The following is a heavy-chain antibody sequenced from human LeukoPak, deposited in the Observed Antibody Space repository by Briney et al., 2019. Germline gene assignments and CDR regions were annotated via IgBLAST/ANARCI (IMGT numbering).Heavy chain of an antibody. CDR2: VSQWNT. Sequence: SETLSLTCTLSNDYIKDYYWSWIRQPAGKGLEWIGRVSQWNTNYNPSLKSRVSMSVQASRNQFSLRLNSATAADTAVYYRARQGSDNHLDSWGPGTLVTVSS. D-gene: IGHD1-14*01. CDR3: ARQGSDNHLDS. V-gene: IGHV4-4*07. J-gene: IGHJ4*02. CDR1: NDYIKDYY.